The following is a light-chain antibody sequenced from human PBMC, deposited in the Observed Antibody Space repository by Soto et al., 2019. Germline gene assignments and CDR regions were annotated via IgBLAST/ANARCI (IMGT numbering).Light chain of an antibody. CDR2: GAS. Sequence: PGERATLSITASQSVSSSYLAWYQQKPGQAPRLLIYGASSRATGIPDRFSGSGSGTEFTLSACSLHSEDFAVDYWQQYNGWPITYGQGTRLEIK. CDR3: QQYNGWPIT. J-gene: IGKJ5*01. CDR1: QSVSSSY. V-gene: IGKV3D-15*01.